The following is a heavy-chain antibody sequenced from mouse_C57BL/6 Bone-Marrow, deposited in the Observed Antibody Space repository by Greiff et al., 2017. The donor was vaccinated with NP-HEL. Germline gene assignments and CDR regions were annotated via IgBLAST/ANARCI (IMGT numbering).Heavy chain of an antibody. J-gene: IGHJ1*03. V-gene: IGHV1-69*01. Sequence: VQLQQPGAELVMPGASVKLSCKASGYTFTSYWMHWVKQRPGQGLEWIGEIDPSDSYTNYNQKFKGKSTLTVDKSSSTAYMQLSSLTSEDSAVYYCARRDWDGGYFDVWGTGTTVTVSS. CDR2: IDPSDSYT. D-gene: IGHD4-1*01. CDR3: ARRDWDGGYFDV. CDR1: GYTFTSYW.